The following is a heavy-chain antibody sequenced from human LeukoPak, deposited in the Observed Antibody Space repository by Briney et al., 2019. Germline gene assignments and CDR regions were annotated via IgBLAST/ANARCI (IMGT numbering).Heavy chain of an antibody. CDR3: ARDGNYYESSGYYFSAFDI. D-gene: IGHD3-22*01. V-gene: IGHV4-34*01. CDR2: IDHSGRT. CDR1: SKSFNGYY. Sequence: SETLSLTCAVYSKSFNGYYWNWIRQSPGKGLEWIGEIDHSGRTTYNPSLKSRVTISADTSKNQFSLKLRSVTAADTAVYYCARDGNYYESSGYYFSAFDIWGQGRMVTVSS. J-gene: IGHJ3*02.